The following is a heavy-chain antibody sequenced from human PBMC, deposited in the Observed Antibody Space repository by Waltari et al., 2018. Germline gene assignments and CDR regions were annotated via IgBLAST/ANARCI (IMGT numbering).Heavy chain of an antibody. CDR1: GCSFDEYS. CDR2: LNNGGDYK. CDR3: ARGKAFDP. Sequence: VRLVESGGGRVEPGESLRLSCGGSGCSFDEYSMNWVRQAPGKGLEWVSSLNNGGDYKGYADSVEGRFTISRDNDKNTLYLQMNDLRVDDTAIYYCARGKAFDPWGQGTRVNVSS. V-gene: IGHV3-21*06. J-gene: IGHJ5*02.